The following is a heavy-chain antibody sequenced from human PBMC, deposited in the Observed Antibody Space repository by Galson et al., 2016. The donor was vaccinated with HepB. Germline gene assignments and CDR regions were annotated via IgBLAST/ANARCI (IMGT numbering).Heavy chain of an antibody. CDR3: ARVCRRGSTSCYLYYYGMDV. J-gene: IGHJ6*02. D-gene: IGHD2-2*01. CDR2: ISSSSSTI. V-gene: IGHV3-48*02. CDR1: GFTFSSYS. Sequence: SLRLSCAASGFTFSSYSMNWVRQAPGKGLEWVSYISSSSSTIHYADSVKGRFTIPRDNAKNSLSLQMNSLRDEDTAVYYCARVCRRGSTSCYLYYYGMDVWGQGTTVTVSS.